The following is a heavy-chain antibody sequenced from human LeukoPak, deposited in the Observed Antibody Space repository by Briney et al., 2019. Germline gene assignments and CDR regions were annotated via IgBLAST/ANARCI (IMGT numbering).Heavy chain of an antibody. CDR2: IYHSGST. J-gene: IGHJ4*02. Sequence: SETLSLTCAVSGYSISSGYYWGWIRQPPGKGLECIGSIYHSGSTYYNPSLKSRVTISADTAKNQFSLKLTSVTAADTAVYYCARQTPTGEYSLYRARFDYWGQGTLVTVSS. CDR1: GYSISSGYY. V-gene: IGHV4-38-2*01. CDR3: ARQTPTGEYSLYRARFDY. D-gene: IGHD5/OR15-5a*01.